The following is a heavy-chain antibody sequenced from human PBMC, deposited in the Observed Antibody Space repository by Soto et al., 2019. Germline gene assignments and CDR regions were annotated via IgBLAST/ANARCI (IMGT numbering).Heavy chain of an antibody. CDR1: GFTFSSYA. D-gene: IGHD3-10*01. J-gene: IGHJ6*02. V-gene: IGHV3-23*01. CDR2: ISGSGGST. CDR3: AKSVVRGVYYYYYGMDV. Sequence: GGSLRLSCAASGFTFSSYAMSWVRQAPGKGLEWVSAISGSGGSTYYADSVKGRFTISRDNSKNTLYLQMNSLRAEDTAVYYCAKSVVRGVYYYYYGMDVWGQGTTVTVSS.